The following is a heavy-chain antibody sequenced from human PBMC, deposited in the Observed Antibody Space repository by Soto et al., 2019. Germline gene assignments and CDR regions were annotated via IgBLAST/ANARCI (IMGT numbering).Heavy chain of an antibody. CDR1: GFTFSSYG. Sequence: HPGGSLRLSCAASGFTFSSYGMHWVRQAPGKGLEWVAVIWYDGSNKYYADSVKGRFTISRDNSKNTLYLQMNSLRAEDTAVYYCARSGWEPNAPECDYWGQGTLVTVSS. CDR3: ARSGWEPNAPECDY. D-gene: IGHD1-26*01. V-gene: IGHV3-33*01. CDR2: IWYDGSNK. J-gene: IGHJ4*02.